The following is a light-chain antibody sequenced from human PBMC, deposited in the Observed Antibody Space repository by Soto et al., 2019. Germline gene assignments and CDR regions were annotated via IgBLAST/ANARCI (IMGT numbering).Light chain of an antibody. CDR3: QSLDYRLNNYV. J-gene: IGLJ1*01. V-gene: IGLV1-44*01. CDR2: GNI. Sequence: QSVLIQPPSASGTPGQRVTISCSGSGSNIGSNFVNWYQQVPGTAPKLLIYGNINRPSGVPDRFSGSKSGTSASLAITGLQAEDEADYYCQSLDYRLNNYVFGTGTKLTVL. CDR1: GSNIGSNF.